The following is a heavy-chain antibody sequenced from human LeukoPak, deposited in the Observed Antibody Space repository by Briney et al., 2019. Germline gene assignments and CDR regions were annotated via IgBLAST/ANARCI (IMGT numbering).Heavy chain of an antibody. CDR2: IIPIFGTA. CDR3: ASQRRLHCSSTSCYMGDYYYYMDV. CDR1: GGTFSSYA. D-gene: IGHD2-2*02. J-gene: IGHJ6*03. Sequence: ASVKVSCKASGGTFSSYAISWVRQAPGQGLEWMGGIIPIFGTANYAQKFQGRVTITADESTSTAYMELSSLRSEDTAVYYCASQRRLHCSSTSCYMGDYYYYMDVWGKGTTVTVSS. V-gene: IGHV1-69*13.